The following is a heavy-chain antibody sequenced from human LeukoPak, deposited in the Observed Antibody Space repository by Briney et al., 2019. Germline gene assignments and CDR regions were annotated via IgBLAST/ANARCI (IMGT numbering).Heavy chain of an antibody. J-gene: IGHJ4*02. D-gene: IGHD6-6*01. CDR3: ARRASSSSWTFDY. Sequence: SETLSLTCTVSGGSISSSSYYRGWIRQTPGKGLECIGSIYYSGSTYYNPSLKSRVTILVDKSKNQFSLKLSSVTAADTAVYYCARRASSSSWTFDYWGQGTLVTVSS. CDR2: IYYSGST. CDR1: GGSISSSSYY. V-gene: IGHV4-39*07.